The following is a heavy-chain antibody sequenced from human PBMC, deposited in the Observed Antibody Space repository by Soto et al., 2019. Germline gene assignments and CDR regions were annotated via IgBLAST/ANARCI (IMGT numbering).Heavy chain of an antibody. CDR1: GGSISSGDYY. J-gene: IGHJ5*02. CDR2: IYYSGST. Sequence: QVQLQESGPGLVKPSQTLSLTCTVSGGSISSGDYYWSWIRQPPGKGLEWIGYIYYSGSTYYNPSLKSRVTLPLDTSKNHFALKLSSVTAADTAVYYCARLVQLLQGRWFDPGGQGTLVTVSS. V-gene: IGHV4-30-4*01. CDR3: ARLVQLLQGRWFDP. D-gene: IGHD2-15*01.